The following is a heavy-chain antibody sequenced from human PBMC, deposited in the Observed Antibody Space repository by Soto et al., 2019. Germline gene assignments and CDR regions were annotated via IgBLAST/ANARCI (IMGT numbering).Heavy chain of an antibody. D-gene: IGHD2-2*01. CDR3: ARGYCSSTSCFYGMDV. V-gene: IGHV1-69*13. CDR1: GGTFSSYA. Sequence: SVKVSCKASGGTFSSYAISWVRQAPGQGLEWMGGIIPIFGTANYAQKFQGRVTITADESTSTAYMELSSLRSEDTAVYYCARGYCSSTSCFYGMDVWGQGTTVTVSS. CDR2: IIPIFGTA. J-gene: IGHJ6*02.